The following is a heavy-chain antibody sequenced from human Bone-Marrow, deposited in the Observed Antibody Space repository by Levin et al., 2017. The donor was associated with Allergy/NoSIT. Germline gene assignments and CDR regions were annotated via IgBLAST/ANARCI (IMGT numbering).Heavy chain of an antibody. V-gene: IGHV3-23*01. D-gene: IGHD3-10*01. Sequence: GESLKISCVASGFTFSSYGMTWVRQAPGKGLEWVSSISGSGGDTFYADSLQGRFTISRDNSKNTVYLQMKSLRVGDTAVYYCAKGAGSSARDSGTHWGQGTLVTVSS. CDR3: AKGAGSSARDSGTH. J-gene: IGHJ1*01. CDR2: ISGSGGDT. CDR1: GFTFSSYG.